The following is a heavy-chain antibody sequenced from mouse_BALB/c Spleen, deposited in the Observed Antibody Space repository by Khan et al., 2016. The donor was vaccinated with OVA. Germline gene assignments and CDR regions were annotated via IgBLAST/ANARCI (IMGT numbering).Heavy chain of an antibody. J-gene: IGHJ2*01. CDR3: ARDYGSNYYFDS. CDR1: GYIFTSYW. CDR2: IYPGTGST. Sequence: QVRLQQSGAELVRPGASVKLSCKTSGYIFTSYWIHWVKQRSGQGLEWIARIYPGTGSTYYDEKFKGKATLTADKSSSTAYMQLSSLKSEDSAVYFGARDYGSNYYFDSWGQGTTLTVSS. D-gene: IGHD1-1*01. V-gene: IGHV1S132*01.